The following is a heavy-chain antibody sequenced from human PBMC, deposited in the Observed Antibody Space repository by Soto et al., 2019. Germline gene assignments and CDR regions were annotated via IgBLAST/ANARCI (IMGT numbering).Heavy chain of an antibody. Sequence: GGSLRLSCAASGFIFSNYAMTWVRQAPGRGLEWVSSISGYGGTTYYADSVKGRFTISRDNSKNTLYLQVNSLRAEDTAVYFCAKDSGTVAIREVFDYWGQGTLVTVSS. J-gene: IGHJ4*02. CDR3: AKDSGTVAIREVFDY. V-gene: IGHV3-23*01. CDR1: GFIFSNYA. D-gene: IGHD6-19*01. CDR2: ISGYGGTT.